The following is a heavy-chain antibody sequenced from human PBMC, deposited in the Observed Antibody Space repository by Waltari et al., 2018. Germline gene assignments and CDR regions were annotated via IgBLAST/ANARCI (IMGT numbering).Heavy chain of an antibody. CDR3: ARDPGYDFWSGYSDAFDI. CDR1: GYTFTGYY. Sequence: QVQLVQSGAEVKKPGASVKVSCKASGYTFTGYYMHWVRQAPGQGLEWMGWINPNSGGTNYAQKFQGRVTMTRDTSISTAYMELSRLRSDDTAVYYCARDPGYDFWSGYSDAFDIWGQGTMVTVSS. V-gene: IGHV1-2*02. CDR2: INPNSGGT. J-gene: IGHJ3*02. D-gene: IGHD3-3*01.